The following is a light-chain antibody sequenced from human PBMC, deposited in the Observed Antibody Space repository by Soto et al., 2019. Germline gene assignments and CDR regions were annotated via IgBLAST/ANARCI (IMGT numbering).Light chain of an antibody. CDR2: GAS. V-gene: IGKV3-20*01. CDR1: QSVSSY. Sequence: IVLTQSPATLSLSPGERATLSCRASQSVSSYLAWYQQKPGQAPRVLIYGASKRATGIPDRFSGSGSGTDFSLTISRLEPEDFAVYYCHQYDNAPQTYGQGTKVDI. CDR3: HQYDNAPQT. J-gene: IGKJ2*01.